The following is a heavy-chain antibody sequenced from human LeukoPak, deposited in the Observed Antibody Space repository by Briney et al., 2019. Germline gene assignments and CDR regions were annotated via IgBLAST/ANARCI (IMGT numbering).Heavy chain of an antibody. CDR1: GGSISSSSYY. Sequence: SETLSLTCTVSGGSISSSSYYWGWIRQPPGKGLEWIGSIYYSGSTYYNPSLKSRVTISVDTSKNQFSLKLSSVTAADTAVYYCARAGYGDYAVDYWGQGTLVTVSS. CDR3: ARAGYGDYAVDY. J-gene: IGHJ4*02. V-gene: IGHV4-39*01. D-gene: IGHD4-17*01. CDR2: IYYSGST.